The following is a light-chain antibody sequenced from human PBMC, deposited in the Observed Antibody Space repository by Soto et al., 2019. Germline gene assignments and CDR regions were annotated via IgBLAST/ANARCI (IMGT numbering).Light chain of an antibody. CDR2: GAS. CDR1: QSVSSN. CDR3: QQYNKWPLYT. Sequence: EIVMTQSPATLSVSPGERATLSCRASQSVSSNLAWYQQKPGQPPRLLIYGASTRATGVPARFSGSGSGTEFTLTISSLQSEDFAVYYCQQYNKWPLYTFGQGTKVETK. J-gene: IGKJ2*01. V-gene: IGKV3-15*01.